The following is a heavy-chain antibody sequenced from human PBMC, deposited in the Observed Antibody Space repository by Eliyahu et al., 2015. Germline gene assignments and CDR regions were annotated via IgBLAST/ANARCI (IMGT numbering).Heavy chain of an antibody. J-gene: IGHJ3*01. Sequence: QVQLEQSGAEMKKPGAXVRXXCEASGXXFTAYYMHWVRQAPGQGLECVGWINLNTGNTFYAQKFDGRVTMTRDTSINTVYMELSRLTSDDTAMYYCARDDAGDQNAFDFWGQGTMVTVSS. CDR3: ARDDAGDQNAFDF. CDR1: GXXFTAYY. D-gene: IGHD3-16*01. V-gene: IGHV1-2*02. CDR2: INLNTGNT.